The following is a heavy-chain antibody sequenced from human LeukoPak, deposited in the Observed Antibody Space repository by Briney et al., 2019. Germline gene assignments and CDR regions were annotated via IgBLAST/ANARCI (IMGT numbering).Heavy chain of an antibody. CDR2: ISSSGSTI. J-gene: IGHJ4*02. CDR1: GFTFSSYE. CDR3: ARDHRSYGSGSYPFDY. V-gene: IGHV3-48*03. D-gene: IGHD3-10*01. Sequence: PGGSLRLSCAASGFTFSSYEMNWVRQAPGKGLEGVSYISSSGSTIYYADSVKGRFTISRDNAKNSLYLQMNSLRAEDTALYYCARDHRSYGSGSYPFDYWGQGTLVTVSS.